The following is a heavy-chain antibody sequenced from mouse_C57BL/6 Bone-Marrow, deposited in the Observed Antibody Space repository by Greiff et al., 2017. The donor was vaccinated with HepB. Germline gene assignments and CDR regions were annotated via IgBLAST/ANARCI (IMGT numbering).Heavy chain of an antibody. V-gene: IGHV14-4*01. CDR3: TRYGNYPYYFDY. CDR1: GFNIKDDY. CDR2: IDPENGDT. Sequence: VQLQQSGAELVRPGASVKLSCTASGFNIKDDYMHWVKQRPEQGLEWIGWIDPENGDTEYASKFQGKATITADTSSNTAYLQLSSLTSEDTAVYYCTRYGNYPYYFDYWGQGTTLTVSS. D-gene: IGHD2-1*01. J-gene: IGHJ2*01.